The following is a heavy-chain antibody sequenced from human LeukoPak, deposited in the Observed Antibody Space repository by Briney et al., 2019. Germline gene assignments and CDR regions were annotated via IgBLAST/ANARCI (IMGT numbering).Heavy chain of an antibody. CDR1: GFTFSTYW. J-gene: IGHJ4*02. CDR2: IKYDGSEE. V-gene: IGHV3-7*01. CDR3: KSGGAAPGSFDY. Sequence: GGSLRLSCAASGFTFSTYWMSGMRQAPGKGLEWVANIKYDGSEEYYVDSVKGRFTISRDNAKNSLYLQLNSLRVEDTAVYYCKSGGAAPGSFDYWGQGTLVTVSP. D-gene: IGHD1-1*01.